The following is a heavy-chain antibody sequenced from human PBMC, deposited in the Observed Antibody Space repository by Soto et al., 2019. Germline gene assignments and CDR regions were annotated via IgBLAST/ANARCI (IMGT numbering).Heavy chain of an antibody. CDR3: AKGSGYCLAGTCYRDFDY. J-gene: IGHJ4*02. Sequence: DVQLLESGAGLVQPGGSLRLSCAASGFTFSNYTMAWVRQAPGRGLEWVSILSTSGFTTFYADSVKGRFTIASDNSKDTVFLQMNSLRAEDTAVYYCAKGSGYCLAGTCYRDFDYWGQGNVVTVSS. CDR1: GFTFSNYT. V-gene: IGHV3-23*01. CDR2: LSTSGFTT. D-gene: IGHD2-15*01.